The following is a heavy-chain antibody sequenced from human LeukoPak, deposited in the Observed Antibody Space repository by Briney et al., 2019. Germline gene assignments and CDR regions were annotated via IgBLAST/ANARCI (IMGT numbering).Heavy chain of an antibody. CDR1: GFTFSSYD. V-gene: IGHV3-48*03. J-gene: IGHJ6*03. D-gene: IGHD3-22*01. Sequence: PGGSLRLSCAASGFTFSSYDMNWVRQAPGKGLEWVSYISSSGTTIDYADSVKGRFTISRDNAKNSLYLQMSSLRAEDTAVYYCARVGGRYYDSSGSHTYYYYMDVWGKGTTVTISS. CDR3: ARVGGRYYDSSGSHTYYYYMDV. CDR2: ISSSGTTI.